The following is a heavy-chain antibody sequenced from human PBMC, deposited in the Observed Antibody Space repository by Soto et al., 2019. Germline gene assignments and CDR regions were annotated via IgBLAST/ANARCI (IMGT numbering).Heavy chain of an antibody. D-gene: IGHD4-17*01. V-gene: IGHV4-39*01. CDR2: IYYSGST. CDR1: GGSISSSSYY. Sequence: QLQLQESGPGLVKPSETLSLTCTVSGGSISSSSYYWGWIRQPPGKGLEWIGSIYYSGSTYYNPSLKSRVTISVDTSKNQFSLKLSSVTAADTAVYYCARLEGMTTWYYYYGMDVWGQGTTVTVSS. CDR3: ARLEGMTTWYYYYGMDV. J-gene: IGHJ6*02.